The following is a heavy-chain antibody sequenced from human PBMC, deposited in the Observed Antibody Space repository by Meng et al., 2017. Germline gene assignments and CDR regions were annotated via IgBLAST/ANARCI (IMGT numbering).Heavy chain of an antibody. V-gene: IGHV3-73*02. CDR2: IRSRPNIYAT. Sequence: VQLVGSGGGLVQPGGSLNLSCAVSGVTFSGSDIHWVRQASGKGLEWVGRIRSRPNIYATAYAASVRGRFTISRDDSKNTAYLQMNSLKTEDTAVYYCTIYITGHFWGQGTLVTVSS. CDR1: GVTFSGSD. D-gene: IGHD1-20*01. J-gene: IGHJ4*03. CDR3: TIYITGHF.